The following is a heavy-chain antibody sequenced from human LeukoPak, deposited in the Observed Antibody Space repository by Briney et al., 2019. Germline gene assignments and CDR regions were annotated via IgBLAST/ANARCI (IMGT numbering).Heavy chain of an antibody. D-gene: IGHD6-13*01. CDR3: ARVGHSSSPDY. V-gene: IGHV4-39*07. Sequence: PSQTLSLTCTVSGASIISGGYYWGWIRQPPGKGLEWIGSIYHSGSTYYNPSLKSRVTISVDTSKNQFSLKLSSVTAADTAVYYCARVGHSSSPDYWGQGTLVTVSS. CDR2: IYHSGST. CDR1: GASIISGGYY. J-gene: IGHJ4*02.